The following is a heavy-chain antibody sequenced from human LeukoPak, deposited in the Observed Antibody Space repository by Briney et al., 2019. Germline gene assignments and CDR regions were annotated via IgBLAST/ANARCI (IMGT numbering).Heavy chain of an antibody. V-gene: IGHV3-30*03. CDR1: GFTFSRHG. CDR2: ISYDGSDK. J-gene: IGHJ6*03. CDR3: ARDHVGGKYYYMDV. Sequence: GGSLRLSCAASGFTFSRHGVHWVRQAPGKGLEWVAVISYDGSDKHYADSVKGRFTISRDNAKNSVYLQMNSLRVEDTAVYYCARDHVGGKYYYMDVWGKGTTVTVSS. D-gene: IGHD3-16*01.